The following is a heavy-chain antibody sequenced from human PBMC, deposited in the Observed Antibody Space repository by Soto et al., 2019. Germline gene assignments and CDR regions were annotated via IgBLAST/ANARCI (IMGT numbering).Heavy chain of an antibody. Sequence: ASVKVSCKASGYTFTSYAMHWVRPAPGQRLEWMGWINAGNGNTKYSQKFQGRVTITRDTSASTAYMELSSLRSEDTALYYCARSPGYSYGDYWGQGTLVTVSS. V-gene: IGHV1-3*01. CDR1: GYTFTSYA. CDR2: INAGNGNT. J-gene: IGHJ4*02. D-gene: IGHD5-18*01. CDR3: ARSPGYSYGDY.